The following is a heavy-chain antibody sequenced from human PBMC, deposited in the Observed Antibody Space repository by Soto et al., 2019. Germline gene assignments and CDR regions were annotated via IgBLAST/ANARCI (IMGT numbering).Heavy chain of an antibody. CDR2: IYYSGST. D-gene: IGHD3-10*01. V-gene: IGHV4-31*03. CDR1: GGSISSGGYY. CDR3: ARVSKLWFGELLSSYGMDV. J-gene: IGHJ6*02. Sequence: PSETLSLTCTVSGGSISSGGYYWSWIRQHPGKGLEWIGYIYYSGSTYYNPSLKSRVTISVDTSKNQFSLKLSSVTAADTAVYYCARVSKLWFGELLSSYGMDVWGQGTTVTVSS.